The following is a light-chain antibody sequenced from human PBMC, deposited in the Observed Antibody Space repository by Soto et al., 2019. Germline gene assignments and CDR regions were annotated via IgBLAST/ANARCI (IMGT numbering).Light chain of an antibody. CDR1: SSDVGGYNY. CDR2: EVT. CDR3: SSYTSRSTLGV. J-gene: IGLJ1*01. Sequence: QSALTQPASVSGSPGQSITISCTGTSSDVGGYNYVSWYQQHPGKAPKLMIYEVTNRPSGVSNRISGSKSGNTASLTISGLQAEDEADYYCSSYTSRSTLGVFGTGTKLTVL. V-gene: IGLV2-14*01.